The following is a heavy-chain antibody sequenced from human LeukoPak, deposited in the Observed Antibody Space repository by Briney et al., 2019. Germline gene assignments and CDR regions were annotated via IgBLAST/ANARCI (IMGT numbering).Heavy chain of an antibody. J-gene: IGHJ4*02. D-gene: IGHD3-22*01. CDR1: GFTFSGYA. CDR2: ISGSGSNT. V-gene: IGHV3-23*01. Sequence: GGSLRLSCAASGFTFSGYAMSWVRQAPGKGLEWVSAISGSGSNTYYADSVKGRFTISRDNSKNTLYLQMNSLRAEDTAVYYCAKDSSGYYRPFDYWGQGTLVTVSS. CDR3: AKDSSGYYRPFDY.